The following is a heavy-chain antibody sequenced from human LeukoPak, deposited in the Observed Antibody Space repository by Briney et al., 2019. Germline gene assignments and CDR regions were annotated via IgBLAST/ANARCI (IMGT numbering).Heavy chain of an antibody. D-gene: IGHD4-23*01. V-gene: IGHV3-30*02. CDR3: AKDQGIDYGGNSVDY. CDR1: GFTFNSYG. Sequence: GGSLRLSCAASGFTFNSYGIHWVRQAPGKGLEWVAFIRYDGSNKYYADSVKGRFTISRDNSKNTLYLQMNSLRAEDTAVYYCAKDQGIDYGGNSVDYWGQGTLVTVSS. J-gene: IGHJ4*02. CDR2: IRYDGSNK.